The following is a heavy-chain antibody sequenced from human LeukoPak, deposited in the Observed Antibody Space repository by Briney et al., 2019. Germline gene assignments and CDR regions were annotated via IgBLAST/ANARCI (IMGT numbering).Heavy chain of an antibody. V-gene: IGHV4-30-2*01. CDR1: GGSISSGGYS. D-gene: IGHD2-15*01. Sequence: SETLSLTCAVSGGSISSGGYSWSWIRQPPGKGLERIGYIYHSGSTYYNPSLKSRVTISVDRSKNQFSLKLRSVTAADTAVYYCASLYCSGGSCYDSAEYFQHWGQGTLVTVSS. J-gene: IGHJ1*01. CDR2: IYHSGST. CDR3: ASLYCSGGSCYDSAEYFQH.